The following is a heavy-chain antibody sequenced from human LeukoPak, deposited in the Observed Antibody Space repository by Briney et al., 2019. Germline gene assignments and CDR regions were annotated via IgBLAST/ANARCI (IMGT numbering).Heavy chain of an antibody. CDR3: ARDWTDVNGVGRALDY. CDR1: GFTFSTYA. J-gene: IGHJ4*02. CDR2: ITDDSLTM. Sequence: GGSLRLSCAASGFTFSTYAMNWVRQAPGKGLEWVSYITDDSLTMYYTDSVKGRFSTSRDNAKNSLYLQMNSLRAEDTALYYCARDWTDVNGVGRALDYWGQGTLVTVSS. V-gene: IGHV3-48*04. D-gene: IGHD3/OR15-3a*01.